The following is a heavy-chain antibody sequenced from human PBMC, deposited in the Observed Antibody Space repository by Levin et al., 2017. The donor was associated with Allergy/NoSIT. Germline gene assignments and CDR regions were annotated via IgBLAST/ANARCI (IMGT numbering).Heavy chain of an antibody. D-gene: IGHD1-26*01. J-gene: IGHJ4*02. CDR1: GFTFSSYW. CDR2: INSDGSNT. CDR3: ARARYSGSHFDY. Sequence: GGSLRLSCAASGFTFSSYWIHWVRQAPGKGLVWVSRINSDGSNTTYADSVKGRFTISRDNPKNTLYLQMNSLGAEDTAMYFCARARYSGSHFDYWGQGTLVTVSS. V-gene: IGHV3-74*03.